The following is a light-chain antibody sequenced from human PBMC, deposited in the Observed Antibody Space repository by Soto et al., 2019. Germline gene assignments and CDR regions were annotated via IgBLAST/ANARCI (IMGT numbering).Light chain of an antibody. CDR3: QQLKSYPIT. J-gene: IGKJ4*01. CDR1: QGITSF. CDR2: TAS. Sequence: DIQLTQSPSFLSASVGDRVSITCRASQGITSFLAWYQQIPGKAPKLLLYTASTLQSGVPPRFSGSGSGTAFTLTFSSLQPKDFGIYYCQQLKSYPITLGGGTRVGI. V-gene: IGKV1-9*01.